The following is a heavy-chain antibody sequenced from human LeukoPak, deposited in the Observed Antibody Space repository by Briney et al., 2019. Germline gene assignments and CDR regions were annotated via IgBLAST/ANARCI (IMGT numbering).Heavy chain of an antibody. CDR2: IIPIFGTA. D-gene: IGHD6-13*01. CDR3: ARDLTPPPATGTGGVFDY. CDR1: GGTFSSYA. J-gene: IGHJ4*02. V-gene: IGHV1-69*01. Sequence: GASVTVSCTASGGTFSSYAISWVRQAPGQGLEWMGGIIPIFGTANYAQKFQGRVTITADESTSTAYMELSSLRSEDTAVYYCARDLTPPPATGTGGVFDYWGQGTLVTVSS.